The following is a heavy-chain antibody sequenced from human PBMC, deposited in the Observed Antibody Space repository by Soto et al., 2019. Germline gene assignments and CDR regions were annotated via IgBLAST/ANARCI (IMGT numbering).Heavy chain of an antibody. CDR3: ARGGISHWAYFYYMDV. V-gene: IGHV4-34*01. D-gene: IGHD2-21*01. J-gene: IGHJ6*03. CDR2: INHLGSI. Sequence: SETLSLTCVVSGGSLRDYFWSWIRQHPGMALEWIGEINHLGSINYTPSLKSRVTMSVDTSKNQFSLTLNSVTAADTATYYCARGGISHWAYFYYMDVWDRGTTVTVSS. CDR1: GGSLRDYF.